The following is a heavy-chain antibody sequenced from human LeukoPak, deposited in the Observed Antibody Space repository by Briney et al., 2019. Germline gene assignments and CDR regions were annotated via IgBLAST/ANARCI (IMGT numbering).Heavy chain of an antibody. D-gene: IGHD3-22*01. V-gene: IGHV4-59*01. J-gene: IGHJ3*02. Sequence: PSETLSLTCAVYGGSLSGYYWSWIRQPPGKGLEWIGYIYYSGSTNYNPSLKSRVTISVDTSKNQFSLKLSSVTAADTAVYYCARKYYYDSSGYYYVDAFDIWGQGTMVTVSS. CDR1: GGSLSGYY. CDR2: IYYSGST. CDR3: ARKYYYDSSGYYYVDAFDI.